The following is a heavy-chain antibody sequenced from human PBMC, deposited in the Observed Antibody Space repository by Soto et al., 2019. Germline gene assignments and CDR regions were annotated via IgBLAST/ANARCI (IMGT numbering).Heavy chain of an antibody. CDR3: ARDEGYYGSGRLHPMDV. J-gene: IGHJ6*03. Sequence: QVQLVQSGAEVKKPGSSVKVSCKASGGTFSSYTISWVRQAPGQGLEWLGRIIPILGIANYAQKFQGRVTINADKSTSTAYMELSSLRSEDTAVYFCARDEGYYGSGRLHPMDVWGKGTTFTVSS. CDR1: GGTFSSYT. D-gene: IGHD3-10*01. CDR2: IIPILGIA. V-gene: IGHV1-69*08.